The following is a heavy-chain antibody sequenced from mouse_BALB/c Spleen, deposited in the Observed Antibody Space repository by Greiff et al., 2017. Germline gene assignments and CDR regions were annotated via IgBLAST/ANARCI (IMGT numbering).Heavy chain of an antibody. CDR3: ARSYDYYFDY. D-gene: IGHD2-4*01. V-gene: IGHV1-4*02. Sequence: VHLVESAAELARPGASVKMSCKASGYTFTSYTMHWVKQRPGQGLEWIGYINPSSGYTEYNQKFKDKTTLTADKSSSTAYMQLSSLTSEDSAVYYCARSYDYYFDYWGQGTTLTVSS. CDR1: GYTFTSYT. J-gene: IGHJ2*01. CDR2: INPSSGYT.